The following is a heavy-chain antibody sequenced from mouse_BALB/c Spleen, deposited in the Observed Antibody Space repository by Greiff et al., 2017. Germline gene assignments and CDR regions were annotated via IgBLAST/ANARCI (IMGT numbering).Heavy chain of an antibody. CDR3: ARGRDITTDYYAMDY. CDR1: GFTFSSYA. Sequence: DVHLVESGGGLVKPGGSLKLSCAASGFTFSSYAMSWVRQTPEKRLEWVASISSGGSTYYPDSVKGRFTISRDNARNILYLQMSSLRSEDTAMYYCARGRDITTDYYAMDYWGQGTSVTVSS. D-gene: IGHD1-2*01. J-gene: IGHJ4*01. V-gene: IGHV5-6-5*01. CDR2: ISSGGST.